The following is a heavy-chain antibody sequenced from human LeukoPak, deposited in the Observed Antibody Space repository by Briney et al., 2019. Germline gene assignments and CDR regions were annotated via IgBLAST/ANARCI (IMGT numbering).Heavy chain of an antibody. Sequence: SGGSLRLSCAASGFTFSSYSMNWVRQAPGKGLEWVSYISSSSSTIYYADSVKGRFTISRDNAKNSLYLQMNSLRAEDTAVYYCAKPTVTKYMDVWGKGTTVTISS. D-gene: IGHD4-17*01. CDR2: ISSSSSTI. J-gene: IGHJ6*03. CDR1: GFTFSSYS. V-gene: IGHV3-48*01. CDR3: AKPTVTKYMDV.